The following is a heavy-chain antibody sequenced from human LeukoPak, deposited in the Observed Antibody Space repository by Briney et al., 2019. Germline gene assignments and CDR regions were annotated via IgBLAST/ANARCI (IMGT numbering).Heavy chain of an antibody. CDR3: ARDHNYYDSGRGFDP. J-gene: IGHJ5*02. CDR1: GFTLNSYI. Sequence: GGGLKLSPAAPGFTLNSYIVNRGRPAPGKGVGGVSTISGSSSYIDYADSVKGRFTISRDNAKNSLYLQMSSLRAEDTAVYYCARDHNYYDSGRGFDPWGQGTLVTVSS. V-gene: IGHV3-21*01. CDR2: ISGSSSYI. D-gene: IGHD3-10*01.